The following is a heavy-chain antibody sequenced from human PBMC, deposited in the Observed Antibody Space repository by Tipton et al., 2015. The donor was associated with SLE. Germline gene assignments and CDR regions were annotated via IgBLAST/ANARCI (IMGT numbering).Heavy chain of an antibody. D-gene: IGHD3-22*01. CDR3: ARDSSGGYNWFDP. Sequence: GSLRLSCVGSGFLFSRYEMNWVRQAPGKGLEWIANIYHSGSKWYNPSLKSRVTIAIDKSKNHFSLRLSSVTAADTAVYYCARDSSGGYNWFDPWGQGTLVTVSS. V-gene: IGHV4-4*02. CDR2: IYHSGSK. CDR1: GFLFSRYE. J-gene: IGHJ5*02.